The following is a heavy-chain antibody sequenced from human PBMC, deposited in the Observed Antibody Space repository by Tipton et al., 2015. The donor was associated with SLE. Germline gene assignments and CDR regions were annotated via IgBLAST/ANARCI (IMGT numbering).Heavy chain of an antibody. D-gene: IGHD3-10*01. J-gene: IGHJ5*02. V-gene: IGHV4-31*03. CDR1: GGSISSGGYY. CDR3: ARGHYYYGSGSYLNWFDP. CDR2: IYYSGST. Sequence: TLSLTCTVSGGSISSGGYYWSWIRQHPGKGLEWIGYIYYSGSTYYNPSLKSRVTVSVDTSKNQFSLKLSSVTAADTAVYYCARGHYYYGSGSYLNWFDPWGQGTLVTVSS.